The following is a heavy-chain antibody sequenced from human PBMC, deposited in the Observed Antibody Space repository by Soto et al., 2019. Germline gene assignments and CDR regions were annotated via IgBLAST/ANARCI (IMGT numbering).Heavy chain of an antibody. D-gene: IGHD3-10*01. CDR1: GASVSSDNW. Sequence: QVQLQESGPGLVKPSGTLSLTCVVSGASVSSDNWWGWVRRPPGKGLEWIGEIYHTGSTNYNPSLKSRLSISVDTSKNHFSVQLSSLTAADTAIYYCARVSASSLLRGVIINWGRGTRVSVSS. CDR2: IYHTGST. J-gene: IGHJ4*02. V-gene: IGHV4-4*02. CDR3: ARVSASSLLRGVIIN.